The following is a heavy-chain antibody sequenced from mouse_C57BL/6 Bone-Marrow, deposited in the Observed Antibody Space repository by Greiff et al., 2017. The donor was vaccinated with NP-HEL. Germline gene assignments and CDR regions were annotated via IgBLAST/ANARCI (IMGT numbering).Heavy chain of an antibody. CDR1: GFTFTDYY. D-gene: IGHD2-2*01. CDR2: IRNKANGYTT. Sequence: DVKLVESGGGLVQPGGSLSLSCAASGFTFTDYYMSWVRQPPGKALEWLGFIRNKANGYTTEYSASVKGRFTISRDNSQSILYLQMNALRAEDSATYYCARWLPPFDYWGQGTTLTVSS. V-gene: IGHV7-3*01. J-gene: IGHJ2*01. CDR3: ARWLPPFDY.